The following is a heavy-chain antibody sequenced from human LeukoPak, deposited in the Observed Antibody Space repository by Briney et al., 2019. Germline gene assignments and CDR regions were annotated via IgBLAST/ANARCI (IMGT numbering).Heavy chain of an antibody. V-gene: IGHV3-33*01. J-gene: IGHJ5*02. CDR1: GFTFSSYG. CDR2: IWYDGSNK. Sequence: GRSLRLSCAASGFTFSSYGMHWVRQAPGKGLEWVAVIWYDGSNKYYADSVKGRFTISRDNSKNTLYLQMNSLRAEDTAVYYCARIAAALGWFDPWGQGTLVTVSS. CDR3: ARIAAALGWFDP. D-gene: IGHD6-13*01.